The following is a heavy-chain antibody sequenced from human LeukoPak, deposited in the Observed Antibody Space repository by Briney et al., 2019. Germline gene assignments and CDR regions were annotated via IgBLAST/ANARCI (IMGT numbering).Heavy chain of an antibody. Sequence: HPGGSLRLSCAASGFTFDDYAMHWVRPAPGKGLEWVSLISWDGGSTYYADSVKGRFTISRDNSKNSLYLQMNSLRAEDTALYYCAKARGSSGSYYYYYYMDVWGKGTTVTVSS. CDR1: GFTFDDYA. CDR2: ISWDGGST. D-gene: IGHD3-22*01. J-gene: IGHJ6*03. CDR3: AKARGSSGSYYYYYYMDV. V-gene: IGHV3-43D*04.